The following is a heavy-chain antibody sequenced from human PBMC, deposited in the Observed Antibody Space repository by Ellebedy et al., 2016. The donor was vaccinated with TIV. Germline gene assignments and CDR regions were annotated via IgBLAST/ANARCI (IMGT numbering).Heavy chain of an antibody. V-gene: IGHV3-23*01. CDR3: AKGSELLRALDI. CDR1: GFTFSSYA. D-gene: IGHD1-14*01. J-gene: IGHJ3*02. Sequence: GESLKISCVASGFTFSSYAMNWVRQAPGKGLEWVSTLSGSGGTAYYADSVKGRFTISRDTSKNTLYLQMNSLRAEDTAVYYCAKGSELLRALDIWGQGTMVTVSS. CDR2: LSGSGGTA.